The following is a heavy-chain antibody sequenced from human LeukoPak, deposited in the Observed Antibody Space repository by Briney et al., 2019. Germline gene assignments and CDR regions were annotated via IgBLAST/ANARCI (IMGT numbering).Heavy chain of an antibody. J-gene: IGHJ4*02. CDR1: GFTFSTYG. Sequence: GSLRLSCAASGFTFSTYGMHWVRQAPGKGLEWIGNIYYGGSTYYNMSLNSRVTISVDTSKNHFSLQLRSLTAADTAVYYCGVMIRGTFDYWGQGTLVTVSS. CDR2: IYYGGST. CDR3: GVMIRGTFDY. V-gene: IGHV4-59*04. D-gene: IGHD3-10*01.